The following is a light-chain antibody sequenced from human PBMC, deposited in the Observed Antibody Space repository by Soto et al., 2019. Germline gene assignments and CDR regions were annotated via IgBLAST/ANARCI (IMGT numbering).Light chain of an antibody. Sequence: EIVLTQSPGSLSLSPGERATLSCRASQSVDSSFFAWYQQTPGQAPSLLIYAASSRATGIPDRFSGRGSGTDFTLTITGLEPEDFAVYYCQQYDSSVTFGQGTKVEIK. CDR1: QSVDSSF. CDR3: QQYDSSVT. CDR2: AAS. V-gene: IGKV3-20*01. J-gene: IGKJ1*01.